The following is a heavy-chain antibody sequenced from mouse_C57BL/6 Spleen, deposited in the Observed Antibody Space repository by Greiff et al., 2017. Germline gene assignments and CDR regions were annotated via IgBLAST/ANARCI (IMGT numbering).Heavy chain of an antibody. CDR3: ARSDDYSNYGGAMDY. J-gene: IGHJ4*01. CDR1: GYTFTDYN. CDR2: INPNNGGT. D-gene: IGHD2-5*01. Sequence: VHVKQSGPELVKPGASVKIPCKASGYTFTDYNMDWVKQSHGKSLEWIGDINPNNGGTIYNQKFKGKATLTVDKSSSTAYMELRSLTSEDTAVYYCARSDDYSNYGGAMDYWGQGTSVTVSS. V-gene: IGHV1-18*01.